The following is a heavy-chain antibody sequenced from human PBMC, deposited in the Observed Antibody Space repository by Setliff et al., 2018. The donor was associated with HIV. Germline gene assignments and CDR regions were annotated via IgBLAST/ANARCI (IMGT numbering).Heavy chain of an antibody. CDR3: ARRARESTALHSDWNDVLFFDY. D-gene: IGHD1-1*01. J-gene: IGHJ4*02. CDR2: INPNSGGT. V-gene: IGHV1-18*01. CDR1: GGTLSTSA. Sequence: ASVKVSCKASGGTLSTSAIGWLRQAPGQGLEWMGRINPNSGGTNYAQKLQGRVTMTTDTSTSTAYMELRSLRSDDTAVYYCARRARESTALHSDWNDVLFFDYWGQGTLVTVSS.